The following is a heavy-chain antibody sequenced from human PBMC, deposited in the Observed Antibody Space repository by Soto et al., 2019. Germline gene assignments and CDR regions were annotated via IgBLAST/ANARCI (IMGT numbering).Heavy chain of an antibody. D-gene: IGHD6-13*01. Sequence: GASVKVSCKASGYTFTSYAMHWVRQAPGRRLEWMGWINAGNGNTKYSQKFQGRVTITRDTSASTAYMELSSLRSEDTAVYYCARGDSSGWYLRPVGRKNFGYWGRGTLVTVAS. CDR1: GYTFTSYA. J-gene: IGHJ4*02. CDR3: ARGDSSGWYLRPVGRKNFGY. V-gene: IGHV1-3*01. CDR2: INAGNGNT.